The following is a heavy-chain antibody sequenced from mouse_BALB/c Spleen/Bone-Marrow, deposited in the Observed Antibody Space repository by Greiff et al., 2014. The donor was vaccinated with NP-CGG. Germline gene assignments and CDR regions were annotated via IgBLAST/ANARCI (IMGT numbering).Heavy chain of an antibody. Sequence: EVKLMESGGGLVQPGGSLRLSCATSGFTFTDYYMSWVRQPPGKALEWLGFIRNKANGYTTEYSASVKGRFTISRDNSQSILYLQMNTLRAGDSATYYCARDKNYGSYWYFDVWGAGTTVTVSS. CDR3: ARDKNYGSYWYFDV. CDR2: IRNKANGYTT. J-gene: IGHJ1*01. V-gene: IGHV7-3*02. CDR1: GFTFTDYY. D-gene: IGHD2-1*01.